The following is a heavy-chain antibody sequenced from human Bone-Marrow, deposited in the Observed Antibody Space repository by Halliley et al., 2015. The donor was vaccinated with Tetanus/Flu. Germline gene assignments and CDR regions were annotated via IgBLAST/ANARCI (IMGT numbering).Heavy chain of an antibody. CDR2: NSYGGST. J-gene: IGHJ4*02. CDR3: ARVDVVPAVTSYFGL. D-gene: IGHD2-2*01. V-gene: IGHV4-34*01. Sequence: TLSLTCGVSGGSLSGYNWIWIRQPPGKGLEWIGENSYGGSTNYNPSLKSRVTVSVGGSKDQFSLKLTSVTAADTAMYYCARVDVVPAVTSYFGLWGQGTLVIVSS. CDR1: GGSLSGYN.